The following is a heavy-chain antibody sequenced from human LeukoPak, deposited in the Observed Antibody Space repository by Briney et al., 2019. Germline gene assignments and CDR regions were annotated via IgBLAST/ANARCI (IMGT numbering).Heavy chain of an antibody. D-gene: IGHD4-17*01. CDR1: GFTFTSYG. Sequence: PGRSLRLSFAASGFTFTSYGMHWVRQAPGKGREWVAVIWYDGSNKYYADYVKGRFTISRDNSNNTMYLQMNSLRAEDTAVYYCAKDSDYGDYNLDHWGQGTLVTVSS. V-gene: IGHV3-33*06. CDR3: AKDSDYGDYNLDH. J-gene: IGHJ4*02. CDR2: IWYDGSNK.